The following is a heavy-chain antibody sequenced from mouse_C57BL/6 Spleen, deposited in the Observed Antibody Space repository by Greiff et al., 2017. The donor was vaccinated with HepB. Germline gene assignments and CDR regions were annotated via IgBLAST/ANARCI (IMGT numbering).Heavy chain of an antibody. V-gene: IGHV5-17*01. CDR3: ASAYGSSPYYAMDY. CDR2: ISSGSSTI. D-gene: IGHD1-1*01. Sequence: EVMLVESGGGLVKPGGSLKLSCAASGFTFSDYGMHWVRQAPETGLEWVAYISSGSSTIYYADTVKGRFTISRDNAKNTLFLQMTSLRSEDTAMYYCASAYGSSPYYAMDYWGQGTSVTVSS. CDR1: GFTFSDYG. J-gene: IGHJ4*01.